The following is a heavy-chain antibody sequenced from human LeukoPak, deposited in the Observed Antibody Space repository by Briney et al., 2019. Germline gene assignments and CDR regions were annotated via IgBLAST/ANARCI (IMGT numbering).Heavy chain of an antibody. Sequence: SETLSLTCTVSGGSISSYYWSWIRQPAGKGLEWIGRIYTSGSTNYNPSLKSRVTMSVDTSKNQFSLKLSSVTAADTAVYYCARDHYHYDSSGYYSVSAFDIWGQGTMVTDSS. D-gene: IGHD3-22*01. CDR1: GGSISSYY. J-gene: IGHJ3*02. CDR2: IYTSGST. CDR3: ARDHYHYDSSGYYSVSAFDI. V-gene: IGHV4-4*07.